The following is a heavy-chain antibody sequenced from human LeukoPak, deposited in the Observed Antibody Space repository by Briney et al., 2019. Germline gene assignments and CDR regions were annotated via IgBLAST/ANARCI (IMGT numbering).Heavy chain of an antibody. V-gene: IGHV1-2*02. J-gene: IGHJ4*02. CDR3: ARDLLLTGYYDISGYGY. D-gene: IGHD3-22*01. CDR2: INPNSGGT. CDR1: GYTFTGYD. Sequence: GASVKVSCKASGYTFTGYDMHWVRQAPGQGLEWMGWINPNSGGTNYAQKFQGRVTMTRDTSISTAYMELSRLRSDDTAVYYCARDLLLTGYYDISGYGYWGQGTLVTVSS.